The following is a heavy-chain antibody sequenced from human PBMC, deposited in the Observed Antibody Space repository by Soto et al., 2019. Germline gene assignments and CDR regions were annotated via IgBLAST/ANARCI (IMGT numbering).Heavy chain of an antibody. Sequence: SETLSLTCTVSGGSVSSGSYYWSWIRQPPGEGLEWIGYIYYSGSTNYNPSLKSRVTISVDTSKNQFSLKLSSVTAADTAVYYCARRVGYDFWSGYYTVYFDYWGQGTLVTVSS. CDR3: ARRVGYDFWSGYYTVYFDY. J-gene: IGHJ4*02. D-gene: IGHD3-3*01. CDR2: IYYSGST. V-gene: IGHV4-61*01. CDR1: GGSVSSGSYY.